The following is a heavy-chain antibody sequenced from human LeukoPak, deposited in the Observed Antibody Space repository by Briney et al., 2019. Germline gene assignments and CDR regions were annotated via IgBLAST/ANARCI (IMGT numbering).Heavy chain of an antibody. CDR3: ARQGGSCSSTSCYNWFDP. CDR2: IYHSGST. CDR1: GYSISSGYY. V-gene: IGHV4-38-2*01. D-gene: IGHD2-2*01. Sequence: YPSETLSLTCAVSGYSISSGYYWGWIRQPPGKGLEWIGSIYHSGSTYYNPSLKSRATISVDTSKNQFSLKLSSVTAADTAVYYCARQGGSCSSTSCYNWFDPWGQGTLVTVSS. J-gene: IGHJ5*02.